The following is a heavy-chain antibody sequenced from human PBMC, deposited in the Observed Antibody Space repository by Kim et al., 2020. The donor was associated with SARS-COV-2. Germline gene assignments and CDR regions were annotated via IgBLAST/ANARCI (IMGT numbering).Heavy chain of an antibody. V-gene: IGHV3-9*01. D-gene: IGHD3-22*01. CDR3: AKEVYDSRGYFDY. CDR2: ISWNSGSI. CDR1: GFTFDDYA. Sequence: GGSLRLSCAASGFTFDDYAMHWVRQAPGKGLEWVSGISWNSGSIGYADSVKGRFTISRDNAKNSLYLQMNSLRAEDTALYYCAKEVYDSRGYFDYWGQGTLVTVSS. J-gene: IGHJ4*02.